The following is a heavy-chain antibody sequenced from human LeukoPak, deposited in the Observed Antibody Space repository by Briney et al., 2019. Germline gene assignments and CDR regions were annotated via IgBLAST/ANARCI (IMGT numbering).Heavy chain of an antibody. CDR1: GGSISSYY. Sequence: SETLSLTCTVSGGSISSYYWSWIRQPPGKGLEWIGYIYYSGSTNYNPSLKSRVTISVDTSKNQFSLKLSSVTAADTAVYYCARGVVFGELSKRDYYYYYYMDVWGKGTTVTISS. J-gene: IGHJ6*03. D-gene: IGHD3-10*01. CDR2: IYYSGST. V-gene: IGHV4-59*01. CDR3: ARGVVFGELSKRDYYYYYYMDV.